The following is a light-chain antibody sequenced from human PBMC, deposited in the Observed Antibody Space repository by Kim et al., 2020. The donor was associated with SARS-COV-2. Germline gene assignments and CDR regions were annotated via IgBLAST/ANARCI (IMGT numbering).Light chain of an antibody. Sequence: QSVLTQPPSVSEAPRQRVTISCSGSSSNIGSNAVNWYQQLPGKAPKLLMYYDALLSSGVSDRFSGSKSGTSASLAISGLRSEDEGDYYCSAWDDSLNAPVFGGGTQLTVL. J-gene: IGLJ3*02. V-gene: IGLV1-36*01. CDR1: SSNIGSNA. CDR2: YDA. CDR3: SAWDDSLNAPV.